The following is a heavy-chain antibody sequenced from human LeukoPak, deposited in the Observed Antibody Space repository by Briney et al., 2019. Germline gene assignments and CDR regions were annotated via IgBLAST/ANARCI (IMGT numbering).Heavy chain of an antibody. V-gene: IGHV4-4*02. CDR1: GGSISSSNW. J-gene: IGHJ4*02. CDR2: IYHSGST. CDR3: AREARMGQQLVRYFDY. Sequence: SGTLSLTCAVSGGSISSSNWWSWVRQPPGKGLEWIGEIYHSGSTNYNPSLKSRVTISVDTSKNQFSLKVSSVTAADTAVYYCAREARMGQQLVRYFDYWGQGTLVTVSS. D-gene: IGHD6-13*01.